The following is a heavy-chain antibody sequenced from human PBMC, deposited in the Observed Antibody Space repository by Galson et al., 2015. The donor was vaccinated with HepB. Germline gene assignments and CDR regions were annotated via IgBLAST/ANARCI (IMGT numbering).Heavy chain of an antibody. Sequence: QSGAEVKKPGESLRISCKGSGYSFTSYWISWVRQMPGKGLEWMGRIDPSDSYTNYSPSFQGHVTISADKSISTAYLQWSSLKASDTAMYYCARRSITMVRGVIIVGIFDYWGQGTLVTVSS. J-gene: IGHJ4*02. CDR3: ARRSITMVRGVIIVGIFDY. D-gene: IGHD3-10*01. CDR2: IDPSDSYT. V-gene: IGHV5-10-1*01. CDR1: GYSFTSYW.